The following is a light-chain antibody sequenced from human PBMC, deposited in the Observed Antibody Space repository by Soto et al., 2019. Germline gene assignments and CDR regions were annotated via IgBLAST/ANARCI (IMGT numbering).Light chain of an antibody. Sequence: ERVMTQSPGTLSVSPGERATLSCSASQRVSSNLAWYQQKPGQPPRLLIYGASARATGIPARFSGSGSETEFTLTISSLQSEDFAVYYCQQFYNWPRTFGQGTKV. CDR3: QQFYNWPRT. CDR2: GAS. V-gene: IGKV3-15*01. J-gene: IGKJ1*01. CDR1: QRVSSN.